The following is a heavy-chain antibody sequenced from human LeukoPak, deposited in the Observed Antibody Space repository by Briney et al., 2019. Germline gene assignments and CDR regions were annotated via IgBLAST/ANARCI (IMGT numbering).Heavy chain of an antibody. Sequence: GESLKISCKGSGYSFTSYWISWVRQMPGKGLEWMGRIDPSDSYTNYSPSFQGHVTISADKSISTAYLQWSSLKASDTAMYYCARLPYYYDSSGYSMYYSDYWGQGTLVTVSS. CDR2: IDPSDSYT. V-gene: IGHV5-10-1*01. J-gene: IGHJ4*02. CDR3: ARLPYYYDSSGYSMYYSDY. CDR1: GYSFTSYW. D-gene: IGHD3-22*01.